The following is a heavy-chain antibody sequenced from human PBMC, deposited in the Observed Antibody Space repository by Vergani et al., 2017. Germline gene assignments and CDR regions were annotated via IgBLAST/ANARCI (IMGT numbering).Heavy chain of an antibody. V-gene: IGHV4-34*01. J-gene: IGHJ5*02. CDR3: ARRSGGGVTIYSNSRKNGFDP. CDR1: GGSFSGYY. Sequence: QVQLQQWGAGLLKPSETLSLTCAVYGGSFSGYYWSWIRQPPGKGLEWIGEINHSGSTNYNPSLKSRVTISVDTSKNQFSLKLSSVTAADTAVYYCARRSGGGVTIYSNSRKNGFDPWGQGTLVTVSS. D-gene: IGHD4-11*01. CDR2: INHSGST.